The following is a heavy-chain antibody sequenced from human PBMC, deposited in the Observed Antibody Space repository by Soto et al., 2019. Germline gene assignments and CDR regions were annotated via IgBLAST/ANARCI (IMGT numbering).Heavy chain of an antibody. J-gene: IGHJ4*02. Sequence: GGSLRLSCSASGFTFSSYAMHWVRQAPGKGLEYVSAISSNGGSTYYADSVKGRFTISRDNSKNTLYLQMSSLRAEDTAVYYCVKGEITIVRGVTPPFDYWGQGTLVTVSS. CDR3: VKGEITIVRGVTPPFDY. CDR2: ISSNGGST. D-gene: IGHD3-10*01. V-gene: IGHV3-64D*08. CDR1: GFTFSSYA.